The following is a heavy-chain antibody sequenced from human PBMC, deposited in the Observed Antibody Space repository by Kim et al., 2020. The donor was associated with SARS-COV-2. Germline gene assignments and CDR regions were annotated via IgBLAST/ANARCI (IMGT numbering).Heavy chain of an antibody. CDR3: ARVAILGSSTSWEGDWFDP. D-gene: IGHD2-2*01. J-gene: IGHJ5*02. Sequence: SRVTISVDTSKNQFSLKLSSVTAADTAVYYCARVAILGSSTSWEGDWFDPWGQGTLVTVSS. V-gene: IGHV4-31*02.